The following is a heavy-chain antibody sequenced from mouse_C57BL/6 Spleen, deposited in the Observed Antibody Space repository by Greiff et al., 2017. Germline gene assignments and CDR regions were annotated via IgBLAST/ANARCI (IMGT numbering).Heavy chain of an antibody. CDR3: ARFITTVVGFDY. V-gene: IGHV1-82*01. CDR1: GYAFSSSW. J-gene: IGHJ2*01. Sequence: VQGVESGPELVKPGASVKISCKASGYAFSSSWMNWVKQRPGKGLEWIGRIYPGDGDTNYNGKFKGKATLTADKSSSTAYMQLSSLTSEDSAVYFCARFITTVVGFDYWGQGTTLTVSS. D-gene: IGHD1-1*01. CDR2: IYPGDGDT.